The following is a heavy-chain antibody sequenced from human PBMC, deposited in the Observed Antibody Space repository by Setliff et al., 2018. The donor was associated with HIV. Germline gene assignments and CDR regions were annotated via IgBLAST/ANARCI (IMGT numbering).Heavy chain of an antibody. CDR3: ARSTPSVGYISEH. CDR1: GVSISAYF. V-gene: IGHV4-59*01. D-gene: IGHD5-12*01. J-gene: IGHJ4*02. Sequence: KPSETLSLTCAVSGVSISAYFWSWIRQSPEKGLEWIGYIGNSGNTNYSPSLKSRITISRDTSKNQFSLKLNSVTAADAAVYYCARSTPSVGYISEHWGQGTLVTVSS. CDR2: IGNSGNT.